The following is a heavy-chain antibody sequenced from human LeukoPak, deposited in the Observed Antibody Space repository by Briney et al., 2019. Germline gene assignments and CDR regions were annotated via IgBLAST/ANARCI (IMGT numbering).Heavy chain of an antibody. Sequence: GESLKISCKASGYSFTTYWIGWVRQMPGKGLEWMGMFYPGDSDTRKSLSFQGQVTLSADKSITPAYLQWSSLKASDTAIYYCARGPRGGNWNEALDYWGQGTLVTVSS. CDR3: ARGPRGGNWNEALDY. J-gene: IGHJ4*02. D-gene: IGHD1-1*01. CDR2: FYPGDSDT. V-gene: IGHV5-51*01. CDR1: GYSFTTYW.